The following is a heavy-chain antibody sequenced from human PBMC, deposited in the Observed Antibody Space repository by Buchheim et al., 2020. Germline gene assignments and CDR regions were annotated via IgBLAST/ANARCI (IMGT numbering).Heavy chain of an antibody. D-gene: IGHD1-26*01. J-gene: IGHJ4*02. V-gene: IGHV3-48*01. CDR2: ISSSSSTT. CDR1: GFTFSSYS. CDR3: AGARIVGAHCDY. Sequence: EVQLVESGGGLVQPGGSLRLSCAASGFTFSSYSMNWVRQAPGKGLEWVSYISSSSSTTYYADSVKGRFTISRDNSKNTLYLQMNGLRAEDTAVYYCAGARIVGAHCDYWGQGTL.